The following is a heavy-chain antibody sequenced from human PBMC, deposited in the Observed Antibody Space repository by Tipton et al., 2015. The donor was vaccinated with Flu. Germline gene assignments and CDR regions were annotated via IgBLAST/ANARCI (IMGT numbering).Heavy chain of an antibody. J-gene: IGHJ5*02. Sequence: TLSLTCTVSGGSISSSSYYWGWIRQPPGKGLEWIGSIYYSGSTYYNLSLKSRVTISVDTSKNQFSLKLSSVTAADTAVYYCARDVRWDYYDSSGQYNWFDPWGQGTLVTVSS. V-gene: IGHV4-39*07. CDR1: GGSISSSSYY. CDR3: ARDVRWDYYDSSGQYNWFDP. CDR2: IYYSGST. D-gene: IGHD3-22*01.